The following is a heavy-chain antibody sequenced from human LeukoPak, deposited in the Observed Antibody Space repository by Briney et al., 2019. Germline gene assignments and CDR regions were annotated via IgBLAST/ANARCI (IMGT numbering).Heavy chain of an antibody. J-gene: IGHJ4*02. CDR1: GLTVSSNY. V-gene: IGHV3-66*01. D-gene: IGHD6-13*01. CDR2: IYNGGGT. CDR3: ARITAAGPLDY. Sequence: QTGGSLRLSCAVSGLTVSSNYMSWVRQAPGKGLEWVSVIYNGGGTDYADSVKGRFTISRDLSKNTLYLQMNSLRAEDTAVYYCARITAAGPLDYWGQGTLVTVSS.